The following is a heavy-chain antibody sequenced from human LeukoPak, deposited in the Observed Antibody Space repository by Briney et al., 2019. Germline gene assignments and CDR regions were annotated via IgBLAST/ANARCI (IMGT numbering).Heavy chain of an antibody. J-gene: IGHJ4*02. D-gene: IGHD3-22*01. Sequence: ETLSLTCTVSGGSISSYYWSWIRQPPGKGLEWVANINEDGRHKNYLDSVKGRFTISRDNTKNSVYLQMNSLRAEDTAVYYCARDPPHRFTMIEKDSWGQGILVTVSS. V-gene: IGHV3-7*01. CDR1: GGSISSYY. CDR2: INEDGRHK. CDR3: ARDPPHRFTMIEKDS.